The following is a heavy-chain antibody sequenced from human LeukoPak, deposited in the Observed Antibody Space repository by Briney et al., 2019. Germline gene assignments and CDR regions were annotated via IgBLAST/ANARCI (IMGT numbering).Heavy chain of an antibody. CDR3: ARGSGYSH. Sequence: PGGSLRLSCAASGFTFSDYAMSWVRQAPGKGLEWVSGFDGSGDGTYYVDSVKGRFTISRDNSENTVYLQMNSVGAEDTAVYYCARGSGYSHWGQGTLVTVSS. V-gene: IGHV3-23*01. CDR2: FDGSGDGT. D-gene: IGHD3-22*01. J-gene: IGHJ4*02. CDR1: GFTFSDYA.